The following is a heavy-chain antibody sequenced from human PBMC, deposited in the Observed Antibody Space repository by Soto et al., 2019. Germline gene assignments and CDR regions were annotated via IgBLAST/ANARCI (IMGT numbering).Heavy chain of an antibody. CDR1: GGSFSGYY. V-gene: IGHV4-34*01. Sequence: PSETLSLTCAVYGGSFSGYYWSWIRQPPGKGLEWIGEINHSGSTNYNPSLKSRVTISVDTSKNQFSLKLSSVTAADTAVYYCARVGAVCGSTSCYLYIVGDYWGRGTLVTVSS. D-gene: IGHD2-2*01. CDR2: INHSGST. CDR3: ARVGAVCGSTSCYLYIVGDY. J-gene: IGHJ4*02.